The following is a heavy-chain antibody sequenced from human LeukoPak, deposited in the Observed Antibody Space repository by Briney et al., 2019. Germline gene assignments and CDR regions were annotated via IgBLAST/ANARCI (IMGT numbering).Heavy chain of an antibody. CDR3: ARGSSTHGDYYFDY. V-gene: IGHV3-21*01. CDR1: GFTFSSYS. CDR2: ISSRSSYI. J-gene: IGHJ4*02. Sequence: GGSLRLSCAASGFTFSSYSMNWVRQAPGKGLEWVSSISSRSSYIYYADSVKGRFTISRDNAKNSLYLRMNSLRAEDTAVYYCARGSSTHGDYYFDYWGQGTLVTVSS. D-gene: IGHD2-2*01.